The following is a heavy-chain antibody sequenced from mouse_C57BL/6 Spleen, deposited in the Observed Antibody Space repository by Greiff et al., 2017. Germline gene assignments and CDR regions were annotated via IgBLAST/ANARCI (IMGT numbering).Heavy chain of an antibody. CDR3: ARRYGSSPWDV. V-gene: IGHV5-17*01. CDR1: GFTFSDYG. J-gene: IGHJ1*03. D-gene: IGHD1-1*01. CDR2: ISSGSSTI. Sequence: EVQLVESGGGLVKPGGSLKLSCAASGFTFSDYGMHWVRQAPEKGLEWVAYISSGSSTIYYADTVKGRFTISRDNAKNTLFLQMTSLRSEDTAMYYCARRYGSSPWDVWGTGTTVTVSS.